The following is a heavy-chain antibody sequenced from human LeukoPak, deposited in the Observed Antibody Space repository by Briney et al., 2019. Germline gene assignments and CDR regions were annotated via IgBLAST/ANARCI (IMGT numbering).Heavy chain of an antibody. D-gene: IGHD6-13*01. J-gene: IGHJ4*02. CDR3: AKDQAPLGYLVDY. CDR2: ISYDGSNK. Sequence: GGSLRLSCAASGFTFSSHGMHWVRQAPGKGLEWVAVISYDGSNKYYADSVKGRFTISRDNSKNTLYLQMNSLRAEDTAVYYCAKDQAPLGYLVDYWGQGTLVTVSS. V-gene: IGHV3-30*18. CDR1: GFTFSSHG.